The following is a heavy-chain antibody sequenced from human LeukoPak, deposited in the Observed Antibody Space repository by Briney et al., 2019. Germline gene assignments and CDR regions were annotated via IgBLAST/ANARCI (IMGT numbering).Heavy chain of an antibody. J-gene: IGHJ3*02. CDR2: ILYSGST. D-gene: IGHD1-14*01. Sequence: SETLSLTCTVSGGSVSGHYWNWIRQTPGKGLEWIGYILYSGSTRYNPSLGSRVTISVDTSKDLFSLKLTSVTAADTALSYCARHRGQYNAHDAFDIWGQGTLVAVSS. CDR3: ARHRGQYNAHDAFDI. CDR1: GGSVSGHY. V-gene: IGHV4-59*08.